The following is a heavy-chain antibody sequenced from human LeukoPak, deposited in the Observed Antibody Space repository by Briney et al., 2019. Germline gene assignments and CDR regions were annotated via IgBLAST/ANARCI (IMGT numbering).Heavy chain of an antibody. CDR3: ARGALGYSGYDQTFDY. D-gene: IGHD5-12*01. V-gene: IGHV3-30-3*01. J-gene: IGHJ4*02. CDR2: ISYDGSSG. Sequence: GRSLRLSCAASGFRFSTYTMHWVRQAPGKGLEWVAVISYDGSSGYYADSVKGRFTFSRDNAKNTLSLQMNSLRTEDTAVYYCARGALGYSGYDQTFDYWAQGTLVTVSS. CDR1: GFRFSTYT.